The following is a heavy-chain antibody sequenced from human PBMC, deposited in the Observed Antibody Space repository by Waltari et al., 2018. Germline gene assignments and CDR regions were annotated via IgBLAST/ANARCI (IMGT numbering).Heavy chain of an antibody. CDR1: GYTFTGYY. Sequence: QVQLVQSGAEVKKPGASVKVSCKASGYTFTGYYMHWVRQAPWQGLEWMEGINPNSGGKSYAQKFQGRVTMTRDTSISTAYMELSRLRSDDTAVYYCARYGLRGGWFDPWGQGTLVIVSS. CDR2: INPNSGGK. CDR3: ARYGLRGGWFDP. J-gene: IGHJ5*02. V-gene: IGHV1-2*02. D-gene: IGHD3-10*01.